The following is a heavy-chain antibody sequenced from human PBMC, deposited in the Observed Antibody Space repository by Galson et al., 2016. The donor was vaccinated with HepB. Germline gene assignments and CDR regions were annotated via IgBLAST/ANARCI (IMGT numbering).Heavy chain of an antibody. Sequence: SLRLSCAASGFTFNNHAMNWVRQAPGKGLDWASTISPSGDNTYYADSVKGRFTISRDISKNGLYLQMNSLRADDTALYYCARRGINWGFFDYWGQGTLVTVSS. D-gene: IGHD7-27*01. V-gene: IGHV3-23*01. J-gene: IGHJ4*02. CDR2: ISPSGDNT. CDR3: ARRGINWGFFDY. CDR1: GFTFNNHA.